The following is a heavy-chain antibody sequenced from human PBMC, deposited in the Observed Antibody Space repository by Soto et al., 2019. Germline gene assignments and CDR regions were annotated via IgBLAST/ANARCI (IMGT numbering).Heavy chain of an antibody. V-gene: IGHV1-69*12. Sequence: QVQLVQSGAEVKKPGSSVKVSCKASGGTFSSYAISWVRQAPGQGLEWMGGIIPIFGTENYAQKFQGRVTITADESPSTAYMELSSLTSEDTGVYYCARGGLEQWLVSNYWGQGTLVTVSS. J-gene: IGHJ4*02. CDR1: GGTFSSYA. CDR3: ARGGLEQWLVSNY. CDR2: IIPIFGTE. D-gene: IGHD6-19*01.